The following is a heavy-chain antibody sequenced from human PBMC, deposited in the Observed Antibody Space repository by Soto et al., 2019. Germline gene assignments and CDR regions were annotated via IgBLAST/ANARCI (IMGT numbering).Heavy chain of an antibody. V-gene: IGHV4-31*03. D-gene: IGHD2-15*01. J-gene: IGHJ5*02. CDR1: GVSINTGGYY. CDR3: ARRLDDTPETFFNWFDP. Sequence: QVQLQESGPGLVKPSQTLSLTCTVSGVSINTGGYYWGWIRHLPGEGLEWIGHIFYTGTAYYNPSLRGRVTVSIDTSANQFSLHMYSVTAADTAMYYCARRLDDTPETFFNWFDPWGQGILVTVSS. CDR2: IFYTGTA.